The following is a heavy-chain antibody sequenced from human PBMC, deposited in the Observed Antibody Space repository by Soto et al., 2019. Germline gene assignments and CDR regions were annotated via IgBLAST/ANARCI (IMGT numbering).Heavy chain of an antibody. CDR3: ARPAGSYIGEAWFVP. V-gene: IGHV5-51*01. CDR2: ICAGDSDT. CDR1: GYSFTSYW. D-gene: IGHD3-10*01. J-gene: IGHJ5*01. Sequence: GESLKISCKGSGYSFTSYWIGWVRQIAGKGLEWMEIICAGDSDTRYSPSLQGQVTISADKSISTAYPQWSSLKASDTAMYYCARPAGSYIGEAWFVPWGQGNLVTVSS.